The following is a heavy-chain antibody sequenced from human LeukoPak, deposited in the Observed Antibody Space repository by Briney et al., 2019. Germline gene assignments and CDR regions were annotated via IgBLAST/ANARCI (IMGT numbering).Heavy chain of an antibody. V-gene: IGHV5-51*01. CDR3: ARRRVAGTRYFRERLYDGFDI. CDR2: IYPDNPDT. D-gene: IGHD6-19*01. J-gene: IGHJ3*02. Sequence: GESLKISCKASGYSFTNYWIGWVRQMPGKGLEWMAIIYPDNPDTRYSPSFPGQVTISADKSINTAYLQWSSLKASDTAMYYCARRRVAGTRYFRERLYDGFDIWGQGTMVTVSS. CDR1: GYSFTNYW.